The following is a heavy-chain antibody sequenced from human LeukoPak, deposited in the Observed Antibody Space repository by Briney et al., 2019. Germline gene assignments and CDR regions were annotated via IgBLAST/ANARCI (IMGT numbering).Heavy chain of an antibody. D-gene: IGHD4-11*01. CDR3: TSLNSNYGRGVWLAAGGDFDY. V-gene: IGHV3-23*01. J-gene: IGHJ4*02. CDR2: ISGSGGRT. CDR1: GFTFSSYA. Sequence: GGSLLLSCAASGFTFSSYAMSWVRQAPGKGLEWVSSISGSGGRTYYADSVKGRFTISRDNSKNTAYLQMNSLKTEDTAVYYCTSLNSNYGRGVWLAAGGDFDYWGQGTLVTVSS.